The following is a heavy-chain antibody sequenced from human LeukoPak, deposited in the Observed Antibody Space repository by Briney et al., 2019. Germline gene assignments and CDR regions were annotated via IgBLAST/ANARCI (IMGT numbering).Heavy chain of an antibody. D-gene: IGHD3-22*01. V-gene: IGHV4-59*08. Sequence: SETLSLTCAVYGGTFSGYYWSWIRQPPGKGLEWIGFGHYTGGSNYNPSLKSRVTTSVDTSKNQFSLKLISVTAADTAVYYCARHDNRGYFSLHYWGQGALVTVSS. CDR3: ARHDNRGYFSLHY. J-gene: IGHJ4*02. CDR1: GGTFSGYY. CDR2: GHYTGGS.